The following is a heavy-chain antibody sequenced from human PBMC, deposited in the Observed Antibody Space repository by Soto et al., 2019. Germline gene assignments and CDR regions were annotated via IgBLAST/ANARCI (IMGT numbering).Heavy chain of an antibody. V-gene: IGHV3-30*18. Sequence: GSLRLSCAASGFTFSSYGMHWVRQAPGKGLEWVAVISYDGSNKYYADSVKGRFTISRDNSKNTLYLQMNSLRAEDTAVYYCAKDIAAKQTYYYYGMDVWGQGTTVTVSS. CDR3: AKDIAAKQTYYYYGMDV. CDR1: GFTFSSYG. J-gene: IGHJ6*02. CDR2: ISYDGSNK. D-gene: IGHD6-13*01.